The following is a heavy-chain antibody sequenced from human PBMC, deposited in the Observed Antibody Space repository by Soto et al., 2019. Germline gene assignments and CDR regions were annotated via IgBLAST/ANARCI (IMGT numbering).Heavy chain of an antibody. CDR1: GYSFTSTY. Sequence: QVQLVQSGAEVKKPGASVRISCRASGYSFTSTYVHWVRQAPGQGPEWMSIINPAGGTTYYAQKFQGRLTITSDTSTDTVFMDLNDLTSEDTAVYFFALKVVTYYDNWGQGTLLTVSP. V-gene: IGHV1-46*01. CDR3: ALKVVTYYDN. D-gene: IGHD2-21*02. CDR2: INPAGGTT. J-gene: IGHJ4*02.